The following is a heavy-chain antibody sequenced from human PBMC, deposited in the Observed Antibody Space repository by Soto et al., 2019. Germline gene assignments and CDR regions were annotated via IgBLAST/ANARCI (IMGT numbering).Heavy chain of an antibody. J-gene: IGHJ3*02. CDR2: INPSGGST. D-gene: IGHD2-8*01. V-gene: IGHV1-46*01. CDR1: GYTFTIYY. CDR3: ARDHKDIVLMVYAIPPSYAFDI. Sequence: GASVKVSCKASGYTFTIYYMHCVLQAPLQWLDWMGIINPSGGSTSYAQKFQGRVTMTRDTSTSTVYMELSSLRSEDTAVYYCARDHKDIVLMVYAIPPSYAFDIWGQGTMVTVSS.